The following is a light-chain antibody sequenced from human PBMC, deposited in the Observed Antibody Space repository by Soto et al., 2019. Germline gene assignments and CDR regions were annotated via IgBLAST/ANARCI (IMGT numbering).Light chain of an antibody. Sequence: DIVMTQSPDSLAVSLGERAIISCRSSQSVFYTFNSKNYLAWYQQNPGQPPKLLIYWVSTRESVVPDRFSGGGSGTDFSLNISSQQAEDVAVYYCQQFYYTPLTFGGGTKVEIK. CDR2: WVS. CDR3: QQFYYTPLT. J-gene: IGKJ4*02. V-gene: IGKV4-1*01. CDR1: QSVFYTFNSKNY.